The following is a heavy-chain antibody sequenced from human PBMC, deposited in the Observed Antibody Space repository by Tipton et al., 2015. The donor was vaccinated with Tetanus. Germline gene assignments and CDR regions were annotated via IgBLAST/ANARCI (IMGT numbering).Heavy chain of an antibody. CDR1: GYTFTSYG. CDR2: MNPNSGKT. Sequence: QSGPEVKKPGASVKVSCKASGYTFTSYGINWVQQATGQGFDWMGWMNPNSGKTASAQKFQGRVTMTTNTSITTAYMELNRLRSEDPAVYYCVSGSSIRHGLDVWGHGTTVAVSS. D-gene: IGHD2-2*01. CDR3: VSGSSIRHGLDV. V-gene: IGHV1-8*01. J-gene: IGHJ6*02.